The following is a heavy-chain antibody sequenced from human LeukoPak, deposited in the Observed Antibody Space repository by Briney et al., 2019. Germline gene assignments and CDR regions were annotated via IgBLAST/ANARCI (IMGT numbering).Heavy chain of an antibody. CDR3: ARGRDRGFYYDSKSYGMDV. Sequence: SQTLSLTCAVYGGSFSGYYWSWICQPPGKGLEWIGEINHSGSTNYNPSLKSRVTISVDTSKNQFSLKLSSVTAADTAVYYCARGRDRGFYYDSKSYGMDVWGQGTTVTVSS. D-gene: IGHD3-22*01. CDR1: GGSFSGYY. V-gene: IGHV4-34*01. J-gene: IGHJ6*02. CDR2: INHSGST.